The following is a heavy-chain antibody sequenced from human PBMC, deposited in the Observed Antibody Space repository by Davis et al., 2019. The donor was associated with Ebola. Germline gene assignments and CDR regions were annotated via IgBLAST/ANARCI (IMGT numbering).Heavy chain of an antibody. D-gene: IGHD4-17*01. Sequence: MPSETLSLTCAVSGGSISSSNWWSWVRQPPGKGLEWIGEIYHSGSTNYNPSLKSRVTISVDKSKNQFSLKLSSVTAADTAVYYCAVETTVTTLDYGMDVWGQGTTVTVSS. CDR2: IYHSGST. V-gene: IGHV4-4*02. CDR1: GGSISSSNW. CDR3: AVETTVTTLDYGMDV. J-gene: IGHJ6*02.